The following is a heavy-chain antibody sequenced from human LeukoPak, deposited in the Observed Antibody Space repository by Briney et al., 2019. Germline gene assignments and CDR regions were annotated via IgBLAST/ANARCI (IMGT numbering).Heavy chain of an antibody. Sequence: GGSLRLSCAASGFTFSSYGMHWVRQAPGKGLEWVAFIRYDGSNKYYADSVKGRFTISRDNSKNTLYLQMNSLRAEDTAVYYCAKGWLLGPDYFDHWGQGTLVTVSS. CDR2: IRYDGSNK. V-gene: IGHV3-30*02. CDR1: GFTFSSYG. J-gene: IGHJ4*02. CDR3: AKGWLLGPDYFDH. D-gene: IGHD3-9*01.